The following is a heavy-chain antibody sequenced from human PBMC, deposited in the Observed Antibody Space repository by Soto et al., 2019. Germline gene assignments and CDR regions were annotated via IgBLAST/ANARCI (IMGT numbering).Heavy chain of an antibody. J-gene: IGHJ6*01. CDR1: GGTFSSYA. Sequence: GASVKVSCKASGGTFSSYAISWVRQAPGQGLEWMGGIIPIFGTANYAQKFQGRVTITADESTSTAYMELSSLRSEDTAVYYCARGNHYQNVPFYYYYGMDVWGQGTTVTVSS. D-gene: IGHD2-2*01. CDR2: IIPIFGTA. V-gene: IGHV1-69*13. CDR3: ARGNHYQNVPFYYYYGMDV.